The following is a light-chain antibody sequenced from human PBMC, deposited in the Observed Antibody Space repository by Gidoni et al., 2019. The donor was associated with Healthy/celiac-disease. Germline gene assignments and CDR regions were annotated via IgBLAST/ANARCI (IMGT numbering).Light chain of an antibody. CDR3: QHYYSNILT. J-gene: IGKJ4*01. CDR2: WAS. V-gene: IGKV4-1*01. CDR1: QSLLYSSNNENY. Sequence: DIVMTQSPDSLAVSLGERATINCKSSQSLLYSSNNENYLAWYQQKPGQPPRLLIYWASTRESGVPDRFSGSGSGTDFTLTISSLQAEDVAVYYCQHYYSNILTFGGGIKVEIK.